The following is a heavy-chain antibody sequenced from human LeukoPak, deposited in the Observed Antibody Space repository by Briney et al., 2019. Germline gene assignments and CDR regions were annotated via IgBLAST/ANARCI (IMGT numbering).Heavy chain of an antibody. Sequence: GGSLRLSCAASGFTVSSNEMSWVRQAPGKGLEWVSSISGGSTYYADSVKGRFTISRDNSKNMVYLQVISLTAEDTAVYYCAKDDAWLRFGEWSQGTLVTVSA. CDR2: ISGGST. J-gene: IGHJ4*02. D-gene: IGHD3-10*01. V-gene: IGHV3-38-3*01. CDR3: AKDDAWLRFGE. CDR1: GFTVSSNE.